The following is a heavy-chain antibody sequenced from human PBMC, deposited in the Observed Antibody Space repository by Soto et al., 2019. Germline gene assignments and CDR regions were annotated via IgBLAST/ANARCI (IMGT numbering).Heavy chain of an antibody. CDR3: ARDIGRRGFYLDFYYYGMDV. J-gene: IGHJ6*02. CDR2: ITYDGTT. D-gene: IGHD5-12*01. V-gene: IGHV4-30-4*01. Sequence: SETLSLTCAVSGGSITSGEYYWTWIRQSPGKGLEWIGHITYDGTTYYNPSLKSRVTISGDTSGNQFSLKLTSVAAADAAVYYCARDIGRRGFYLDFYYYGMDVWGQGTTVTVSS. CDR1: GGSITSGEYY.